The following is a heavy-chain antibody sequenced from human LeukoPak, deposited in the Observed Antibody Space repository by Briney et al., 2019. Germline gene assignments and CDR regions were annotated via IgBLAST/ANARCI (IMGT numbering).Heavy chain of an antibody. V-gene: IGHV3-53*01. Sequence: PGGSLRLSCAASGFTVSSNYMSWVRQAPGKGPEWVSAIYSGGNTYYADSVKGRFTISRDNSKNTLYLQMNSLRAEDTAVYYCVRKRGTQDDYWGQGTLVTVSS. CDR1: GFTVSSNY. CDR3: VRKRGTQDDY. CDR2: IYSGGNT. J-gene: IGHJ4*02. D-gene: IGHD1-1*01.